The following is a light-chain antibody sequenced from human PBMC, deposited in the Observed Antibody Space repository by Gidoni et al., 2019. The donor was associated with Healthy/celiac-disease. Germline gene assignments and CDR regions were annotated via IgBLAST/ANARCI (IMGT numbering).Light chain of an antibody. J-gene: IGKJ5*01. CDR1: QSLLHSDGNTY. V-gene: IGKV2-24*01. Sequence: IVMTQTPLSSPVTLGQPASISFRSSQSLLHSDGNTYLSWLQQRPGQPPRLLIYEISNRFSGVPDRFSGSGAGTDFTLKISRVEAEDVGIYYCMQVKEFPVTFGQGTRLEIK. CDR2: EIS. CDR3: MQVKEFPVT.